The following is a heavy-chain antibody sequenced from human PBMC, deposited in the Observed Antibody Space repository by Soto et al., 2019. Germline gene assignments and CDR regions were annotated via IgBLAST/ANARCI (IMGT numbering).Heavy chain of an antibody. V-gene: IGHV1-2*04. CDR1: RYTFTGYY. J-gene: IGHJ5*02. CDR2: INPNSGGT. Sequence: AASVKVSCKASRYTFTGYYMHWVRQAPGQGLEWMGWINPNSGGTNYAQKFQGWVTMTRDTSISTAYMELSRLRSDDTAVYYCARDKGYCTNGVCSSIWFDPWGQGTLVTVSS. CDR3: ARDKGYCTNGVCSSIWFDP. D-gene: IGHD2-8*01.